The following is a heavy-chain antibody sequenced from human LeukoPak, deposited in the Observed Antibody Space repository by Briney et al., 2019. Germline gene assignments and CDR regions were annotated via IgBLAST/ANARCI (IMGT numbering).Heavy chain of an antibody. CDR1: GFTFSSYG. CDR3: AKDHYSGSYSPFDY. D-gene: IGHD1-26*01. J-gene: IGHJ4*02. CDR2: IRYDGSNK. Sequence: PGGSLRLSCAASGFTFSSYGMHWVRQAPGKGLEWVAFIRYDGSNKYYADSVKGRFTISRDNSKNTLYLQMNSLRAEDTAVYYCAKDHYSGSYSPFDYWGQGTLVTVSS. V-gene: IGHV3-30*02.